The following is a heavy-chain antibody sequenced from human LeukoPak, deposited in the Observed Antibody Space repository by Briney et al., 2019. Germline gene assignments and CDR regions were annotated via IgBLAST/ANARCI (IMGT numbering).Heavy chain of an antibody. CDR3: ARDWYSSSWYGYNWFDP. CDR2: INPNSGGT. Sequence: ASVKVSCKASGYTFTGYYMHWVRQAPGQGLEWMGWINPNSGGTNYAQKFQGRVTMTRDTSISTAYMELSRLKSDDTAVYYCARDWYSSSWYGYNWFDPWGQGTLVTVSS. V-gene: IGHV1-2*02. J-gene: IGHJ5*02. CDR1: GYTFTGYY. D-gene: IGHD6-13*01.